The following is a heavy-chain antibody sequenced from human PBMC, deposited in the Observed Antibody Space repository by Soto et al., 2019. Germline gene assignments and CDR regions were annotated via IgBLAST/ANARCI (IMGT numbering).Heavy chain of an antibody. J-gene: IGHJ4*02. CDR1: GGSISSSSYY. D-gene: IGHD3-22*01. CDR3: ARRAYYDSSGYSRIVYFDY. Sequence: PSETLSLTCTVSGGSISSSSYYWGWIRQPPGKGLEWIGSIYYSGSTYYNPSLKSRVTISVDTSKNQFSLKLSSVTAADTAVYYCARRAYYDSSGYSRIVYFDYWGQGTLVTVSS. CDR2: IYYSGST. V-gene: IGHV4-39*01.